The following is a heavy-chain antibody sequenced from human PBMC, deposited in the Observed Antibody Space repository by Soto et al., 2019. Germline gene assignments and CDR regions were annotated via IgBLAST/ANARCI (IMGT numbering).Heavy chain of an antibody. V-gene: IGHV4-59*01. CDR1: GGSISSYY. CDR2: IYYSGST. CDR3: ARDYWAAYYSDSSGYFDI. J-gene: IGHJ3*02. D-gene: IGHD3-22*01. Sequence: SETLSLTCTVSGGSISSYYWSWIRQPPGKGLEWIGYIYYSGSTNYNPSLKSRVTISVDTSKNQFSLKLSSVTAADTAVYYCARDYWAAYYSDSSGYFDIWGQGTMVTVSS.